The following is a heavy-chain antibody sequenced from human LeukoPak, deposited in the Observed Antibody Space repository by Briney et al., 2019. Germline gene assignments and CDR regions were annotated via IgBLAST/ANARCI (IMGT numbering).Heavy chain of an antibody. CDR2: INYSGST. CDR1: GGSISDYY. Sequence: SETLSLTCSVSGGSISDYYWHWIRQPPGTGLEWIGYINYSGSTDYNPSLKSRVTISVDTSKNQFSLNVRSVTAADTAMYYCAREYSRFEDWGQGVLVAVSS. V-gene: IGHV4-59*01. J-gene: IGHJ4*02. CDR3: AREYSRFED. D-gene: IGHD5-12*01.